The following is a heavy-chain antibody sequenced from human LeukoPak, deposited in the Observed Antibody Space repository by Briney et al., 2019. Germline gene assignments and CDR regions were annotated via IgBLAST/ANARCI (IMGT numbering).Heavy chain of an antibody. CDR3: ARQNRKFSSSGPGRYFDI. V-gene: IGHV1-2*02. CDR1: GYTFTGYC. CDR2: INPNSGGT. Sequence: ASVKVSCKASGYTFTGYCMHWVRQAPGQGLEWMGWINPNSGGTNYAQKFQGRVTMTRDTSISTAYMELSRLRSDDTAVYYCARQNRKFSSSGPGRYFDIWGQGTMVTVSS. D-gene: IGHD6-13*01. J-gene: IGHJ3*02.